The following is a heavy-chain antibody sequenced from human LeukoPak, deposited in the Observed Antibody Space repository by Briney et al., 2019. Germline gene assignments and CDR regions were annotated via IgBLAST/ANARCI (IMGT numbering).Heavy chain of an antibody. CDR1: GFTFSSYA. J-gene: IGHJ4*02. D-gene: IGHD6-13*01. CDR2: ISGSGGST. CDR3: AKDRGIAAAGHYFGY. V-gene: IGHV3-23*01. Sequence: GGSLRLSCAASGFTFSSYAMNWVPQAPGKGLEWVSGISGSGGSTYYADSVQGRFTISRDNSKTTLYLRMNSLRAEDTAVYYCAKDRGIAAAGHYFGYWGEATLVTVAS.